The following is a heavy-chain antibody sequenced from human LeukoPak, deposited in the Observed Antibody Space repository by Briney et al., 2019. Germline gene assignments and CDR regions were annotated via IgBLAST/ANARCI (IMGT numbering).Heavy chain of an antibody. V-gene: IGHV3-30*02. Sequence: GGSLRLSCAASGFTFSSYSMNWVRQAPGKGLEWVAFIRYDGSNKYYADSVKGRFTISRDNSKNTLYLQMNSLRAEDTAVYYCAKGSACSSTSCYVRYYYYMDVWGKGTTVTISS. CDR2: IRYDGSNK. CDR3: AKGSACSSTSCYVRYYYYMDV. J-gene: IGHJ6*03. D-gene: IGHD2-2*01. CDR1: GFTFSSYS.